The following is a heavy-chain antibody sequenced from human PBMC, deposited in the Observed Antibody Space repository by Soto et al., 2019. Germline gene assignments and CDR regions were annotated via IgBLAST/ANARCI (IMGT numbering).Heavy chain of an antibody. Sequence: QVQLQESGPGLVKPSQTLSLTCTVSGGSISSGGYYWSWIRQHPGKGLEWIGYIYYSGSTYYNPSLKNRVTISVDTSKNQFSLKLSSVTAAETAVYYCARTRRVGYCTSGVCYRRDYFDYWGQGTLVTVSS. CDR2: IYYSGST. D-gene: IGHD2-8*01. CDR3: ARTRRVGYCTSGVCYRRDYFDY. V-gene: IGHV4-31*03. J-gene: IGHJ4*02. CDR1: GGSISSGGYY.